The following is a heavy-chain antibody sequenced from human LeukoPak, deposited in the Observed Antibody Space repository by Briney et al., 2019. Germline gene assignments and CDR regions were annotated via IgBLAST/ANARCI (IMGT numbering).Heavy chain of an antibody. CDR2: IIPILGIA. V-gene: IGHV1-69*04. CDR1: GGTFTCYA. J-gene: IGHJ4*02. D-gene: IGHD3-10*01. Sequence: ASVKLSCTAAGGTFTCYAFSWVRQAPGQGLEWMGRIIPILGIANYAQKFQGRVTITSDKSTSTAYMELSSLRSEDTAVYYCARIRAGSAADYFDYWGEGALVTVSS. CDR3: ARIRAGSAADYFDY.